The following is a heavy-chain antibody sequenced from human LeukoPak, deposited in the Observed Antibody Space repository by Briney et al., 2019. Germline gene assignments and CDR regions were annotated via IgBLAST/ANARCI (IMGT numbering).Heavy chain of an antibody. Sequence: PSETLSLTCTVSGGSISSSSYYWGWIRQPPGKGLEWIGSIYYSGSTYYNPSLKSRVTISVDTSKNQFSLKLSSVTAADTAVYYCARSHGLVAAAGPNWFDPWGQGTLVTVSS. CDR1: GGSISSSSYY. V-gene: IGHV4-39*07. D-gene: IGHD6-13*01. CDR2: IYYSGST. J-gene: IGHJ5*02. CDR3: ARSHGLVAAAGPNWFDP.